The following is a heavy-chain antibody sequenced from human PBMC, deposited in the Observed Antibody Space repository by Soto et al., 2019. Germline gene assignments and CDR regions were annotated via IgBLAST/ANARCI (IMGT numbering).Heavy chain of an antibody. CDR2: VYHTGDT. Sequence: SETRSRTCVVSGGTVARSHWWSCFGQSPGRGLEWIGNVYHTGDTNFNPSLQSRVTFSVDKSNNQFSLRLTSVTAADTAVYFCAREIVTAGGNNYFDPWGPGTLVTVSS. V-gene: IGHV4-4*02. D-gene: IGHD2-21*02. J-gene: IGHJ5*02. CDR1: GGTVARSHW. CDR3: AREIVTAGGNNYFDP.